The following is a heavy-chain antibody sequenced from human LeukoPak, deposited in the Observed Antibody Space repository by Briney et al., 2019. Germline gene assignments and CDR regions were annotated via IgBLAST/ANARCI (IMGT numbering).Heavy chain of an antibody. Sequence: ASVKVSCKASGYTLSSYGINWVRQATGQGLEWMGWMNPNSGNTGYAQKFQGRVTMTRNTSISTAYMELRSLRSDDTAVYYCARDRRYYYDSSGGHGYYFDYWGQGALVTVSS. V-gene: IGHV1-8*02. CDR3: ARDRRYYYDSSGGHGYYFDY. J-gene: IGHJ4*02. CDR2: MNPNSGNT. CDR1: GYTLSSYG. D-gene: IGHD3-22*01.